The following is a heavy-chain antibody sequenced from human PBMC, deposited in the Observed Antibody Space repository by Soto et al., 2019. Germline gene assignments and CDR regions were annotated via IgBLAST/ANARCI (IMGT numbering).Heavy chain of an antibody. CDR2: IYHSGST. CDR1: GGSISSSYW. Sequence: QVQLQESGPGLVKPSGTLSLTCAVSGGSISSSYWWSWGRQPPGKGLEWVGEIYHSGSTNYNPSLKSRVTISVDKSKNQFSLKLSSVTAADTAVYYCARRRITMIVVVFDAFDIWGQGTMVTVSS. J-gene: IGHJ3*02. D-gene: IGHD3-22*01. V-gene: IGHV4-4*02. CDR3: ARRRITMIVVVFDAFDI.